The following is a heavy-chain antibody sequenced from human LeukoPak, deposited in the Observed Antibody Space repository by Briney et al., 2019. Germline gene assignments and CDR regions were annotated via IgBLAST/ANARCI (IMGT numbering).Heavy chain of an antibody. Sequence: GGSLRLPCAASGFTFSSYGMHGVRQAPGKGLEWVEVIWSDGSKKDYVDSVKDRFTISRDNSQNALYLQMNRLRVEDTAVYYCAKDRGDTGSDWFDPWGQGTLVSVSS. D-gene: IGHD3-10*01. J-gene: IGHJ5*02. V-gene: IGHV3-33*06. CDR3: AKDRGDTGSDWFDP. CDR1: GFTFSSYG. CDR2: IWSDGSKK.